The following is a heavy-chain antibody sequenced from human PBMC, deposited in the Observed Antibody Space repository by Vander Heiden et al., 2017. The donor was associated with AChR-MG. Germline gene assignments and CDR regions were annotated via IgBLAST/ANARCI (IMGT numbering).Heavy chain of an antibody. CDR2: IRYDGSNK. J-gene: IGHJ4*02. CDR3: AKNPNDFWSGYSLDY. CDR1: GFTFSSYG. V-gene: IGHV3-30*02. D-gene: IGHD3-3*01. Sequence: QVQLVESGGGVVQPGGSLRLSCAASGFTFSSYGMHWVRQAPGKGLEWVAFIRYDGSNKYYADSVKGRFTISRDNSKNTLYLQMNSLRAEDTAVYYCAKNPNDFWSGYSLDYWGQGTLVTVSS.